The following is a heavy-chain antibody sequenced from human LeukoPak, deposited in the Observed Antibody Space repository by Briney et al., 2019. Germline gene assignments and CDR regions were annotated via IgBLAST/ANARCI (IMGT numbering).Heavy chain of an antibody. Sequence: SETLSLTCTVSAYSISSAYYWSWIRQPPGKGLEWIGYIYYSGSTNYNPSLKSRVTISVDTSKNQFSLKLSSVTAADTAVYYCASGPGTYYYYYYMDVWGKGTTVTISS. CDR2: IYYSGST. CDR3: ASGPGTYYYYYYMDV. CDR1: AYSISSAYY. D-gene: IGHD3-10*01. V-gene: IGHV4-61*01. J-gene: IGHJ6*03.